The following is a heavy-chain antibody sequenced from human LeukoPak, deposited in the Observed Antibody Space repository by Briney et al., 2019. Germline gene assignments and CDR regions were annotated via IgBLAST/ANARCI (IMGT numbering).Heavy chain of an antibody. V-gene: IGHV4-59*01. CDR1: GGSISSYY. CDR2: IYYSGST. D-gene: IGHD5-18*01. J-gene: IGHJ4*02. Sequence: SETLSLTCTVSGGSISSYYWSWIRQPPGKGLEWIGYIYYSGSTNYNPSLKSRVTISVDTSKNQFSLKLSSVTAADTAVYYCARTLDTALPFDYWGQGTLVTVSP. CDR3: ARTLDTALPFDY.